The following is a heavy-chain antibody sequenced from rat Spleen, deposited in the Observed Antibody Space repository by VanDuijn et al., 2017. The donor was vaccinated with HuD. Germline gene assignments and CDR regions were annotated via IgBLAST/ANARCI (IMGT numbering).Heavy chain of an antibody. CDR3: VRRGYSNHYFGY. V-gene: IGHV5-25*01. CDR1: GFTFSMYY. Sequence: EVQLVESGGGLVQPGRSMKLSCAASGFTFSMYYMAWVRQAPTKGLEWVASIRTGGGDTYFRDSVRGRFTLSRDNAKSTLYLQMDSLRSEDTATYYCVRRGYSNHYFGYWGQGVMVTVSS. D-gene: IGHD1-2*01. CDR2: IRTGGGDT. J-gene: IGHJ2*01.